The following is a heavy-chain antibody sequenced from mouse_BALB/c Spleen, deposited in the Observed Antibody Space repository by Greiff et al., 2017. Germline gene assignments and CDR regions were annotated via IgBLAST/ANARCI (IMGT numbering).Heavy chain of an antibody. V-gene: IGHV5-4*02. CDR2: ISDGGSYT. CDR3: ARENGPYYYGSSYGGFAY. CDR1: GFTFSDYY. Sequence: EVQGVESGGGLVKPGGSLKLSCAASGFTFSDYYMYWVRQTPEKRLEWVATISDGGSYTYYPDSVKGRFTISRDNAKNNLYLQMSSLKSEDTAMYYCARENGPYYYGSSYGGFAYWGQGTLVTVSA. J-gene: IGHJ3*01. D-gene: IGHD1-1*01.